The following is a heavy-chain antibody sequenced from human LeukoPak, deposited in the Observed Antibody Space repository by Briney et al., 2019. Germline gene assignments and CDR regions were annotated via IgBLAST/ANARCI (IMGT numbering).Heavy chain of an antibody. CDR3: ARVEVMDSSGYYRFDY. V-gene: IGHV3-21*01. CDR1: GFTFSSYS. J-gene: IGHJ4*02. Sequence: GGSLRLSCAASGFTFSSYSMNWVRQAPGKGLEWVSSISSSSSYIYYADSVKGRFTISRDNAKNSLYLQMNSLRAEDTAVYYCARVEVMDSSGYYRFDYWGQGTLVTVSS. D-gene: IGHD3-22*01. CDR2: ISSSSSYI.